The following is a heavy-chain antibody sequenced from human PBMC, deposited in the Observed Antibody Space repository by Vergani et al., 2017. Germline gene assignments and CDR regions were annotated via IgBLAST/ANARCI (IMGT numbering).Heavy chain of an antibody. Sequence: QVQLQESGPGLVKPSQTLSLTCTVSGGSISSGGYYWSWIRQPPGKGLEWIGYIYYSGSTYYNPSLKSRVTISVDRSKNQFSLKLSSVTAADTAVYYCAREQAYYDSSGYYYYGMDVWGQGTTVTVSS. CDR1: GGSISSGGYY. V-gene: IGHV4-30-2*01. J-gene: IGHJ6*02. D-gene: IGHD3-22*01. CDR2: IYYSGST. CDR3: AREQAYYDSSGYYYYGMDV.